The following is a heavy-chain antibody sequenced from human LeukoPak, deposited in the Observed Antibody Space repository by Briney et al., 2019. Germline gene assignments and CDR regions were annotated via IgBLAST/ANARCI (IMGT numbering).Heavy chain of an antibody. J-gene: IGHJ3*02. CDR1: GGSISSGGYY. CDR2: IYHSGST. Sequence: PSETLSLTCSVSGGSISSGGYYWSWIRQYPGKGLEWIGYIYHSGSTYYNPSLKSRVTISEDTSKNQFSLKLSSVTAADTAMYYCAREPDRAMEAFDIWGQGTMITVSS. V-gene: IGHV4-31*03. CDR3: AREPDRAMEAFDI. D-gene: IGHD5-18*01.